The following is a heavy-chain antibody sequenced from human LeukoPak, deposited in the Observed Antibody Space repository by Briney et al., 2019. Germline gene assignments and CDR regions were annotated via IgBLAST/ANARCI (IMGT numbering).Heavy chain of an antibody. CDR2: IKPDGSEK. CDR3: ARMESSSWDH. D-gene: IGHD6-13*01. CDR1: EFTFSNYW. V-gene: IGHV3-7*01. Sequence: PGGSLRLSCGASEFTFSNYWMSWVRQAPGKGLEWVANIKPDGSEKHYVDSVEGRFTISRVNAENSLYLQLNSLRNDDTAVYYCARMESSSWDHWGQGTLVTVSS. J-gene: IGHJ4*02.